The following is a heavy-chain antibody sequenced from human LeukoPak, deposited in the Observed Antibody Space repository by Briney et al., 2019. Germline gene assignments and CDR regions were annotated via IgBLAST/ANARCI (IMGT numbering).Heavy chain of an antibody. V-gene: IGHV3-11*01. CDR3: AASVWFGEYYNFDS. CDR2: IDTSGSTI. CDR1: GFTFSNYA. Sequence: KSGGSLRLSCAASGFTFSNYAMSWVRQAPGKGLEWVSYIDTSGSTIYYADSVKGRFTISRDNAKNSLYLQMNSLRAEDTGVYYCAASVWFGEYYNFDSWGQGTLVTVSS. D-gene: IGHD3-10*01. J-gene: IGHJ4*02.